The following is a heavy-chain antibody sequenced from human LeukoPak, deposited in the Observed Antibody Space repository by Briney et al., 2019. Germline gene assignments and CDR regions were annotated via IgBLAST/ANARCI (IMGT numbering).Heavy chain of an antibody. CDR1: GFTFSSYW. D-gene: IGHD3-22*01. CDR2: IKQDGSEK. CDR3: ARDLDSSGSDY. Sequence: GGSLRLSCAASGFTFSSYWMSWVRQAPGKGLEWVANIKQDGSEKYYVDSVKGRFTISRDNAKNSLYLQMNSLRAEDTALYHCARDLDSSGSDYWGQGALVTVSS. J-gene: IGHJ4*02. V-gene: IGHV3-7*03.